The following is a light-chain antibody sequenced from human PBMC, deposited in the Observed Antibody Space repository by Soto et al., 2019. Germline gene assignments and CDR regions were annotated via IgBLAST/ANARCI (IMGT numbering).Light chain of an antibody. V-gene: IGKV3-15*01. CDR2: GAS. J-gene: IGKJ1*01. CDR3: QQYNTWPGWT. Sequence: EVVMTQSPAALSVSPGERATLSCRASQSINSNLAWYQQKPGQAPRLLVYGASIMATGIPARFSGTGSGTEFTLTISSLQSEDFAVYYCQQYNTWPGWTFGQGTKVEIK. CDR1: QSINSN.